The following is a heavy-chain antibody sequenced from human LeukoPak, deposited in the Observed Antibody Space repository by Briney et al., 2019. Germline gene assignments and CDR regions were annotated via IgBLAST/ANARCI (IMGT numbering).Heavy chain of an antibody. CDR3: ARDFRYSSRSYYGMDV. Sequence: GSLRLSCAASGFTFSSYAMHWVRQAPGKGLEWVAVISYDGSNKYYADSVKGRFTISRDNSKNTLYLQMNSLRAEDTAVYYCARDFRYSSRSYYGMDVWGQGTTVTVSS. CDR1: GFTFSSYA. D-gene: IGHD6-13*01. V-gene: IGHV3-30-3*01. CDR2: ISYDGSNK. J-gene: IGHJ6*02.